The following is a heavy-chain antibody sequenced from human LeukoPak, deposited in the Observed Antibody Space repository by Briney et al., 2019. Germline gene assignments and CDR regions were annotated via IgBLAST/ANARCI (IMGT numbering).Heavy chain of an antibody. CDR3: ARDIRYSSSSYYYYYYMDV. Sequence: PSETLSLTCTVFGYYVSSGYYWAWIRQPPGKGLEWIGSISHSGRTYYNPSLKSRVTISVDTSKNQFSLKLSSVTAADTAVYYCARDIRYSSSSYYYYYYMDVWGKGTTVTVSS. CDR1: GYYVSSGYY. CDR2: ISHSGRT. V-gene: IGHV4-38-2*02. J-gene: IGHJ6*03. D-gene: IGHD6-6*01.